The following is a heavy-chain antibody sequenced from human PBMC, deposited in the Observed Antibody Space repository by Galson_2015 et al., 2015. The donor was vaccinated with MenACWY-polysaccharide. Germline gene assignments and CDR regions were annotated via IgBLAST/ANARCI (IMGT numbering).Heavy chain of an antibody. D-gene: IGHD5-24*01. CDR2: IYPGDSDP. CDR1: GYSFSSYW. V-gene: IGHV5-51*03. Sequence: QSGAEVKKPGESLQISCKGSGYSFSSYWIGWVRQMPGKGLEWMGTIYPGDSDPRYSPSFQGQVTISADKSISTAYLQWSSLKASDTAMYYCATSPGGGIDGYNYGTHFDYWGQGTLVTVSS. CDR3: ATSPGGGIDGYNYGTHFDY. J-gene: IGHJ4*02.